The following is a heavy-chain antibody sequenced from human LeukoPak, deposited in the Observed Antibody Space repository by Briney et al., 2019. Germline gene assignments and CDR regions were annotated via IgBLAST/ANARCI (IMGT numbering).Heavy chain of an antibody. Sequence: QPGGSLRLSCAASGFTFSGSAMHWVRQASGKGLEWVGRIRSKANSYATAYAASVKGRFTISRDDSKNTAYLQMNSLKTEDTAVYYCTRTVGYNWFDPWGQEPWSPSPQ. CDR3: TRTVGYNWFDP. CDR1: GFTFSGSA. D-gene: IGHD1-26*01. J-gene: IGHJ5*02. CDR2: IRSKANSYAT. V-gene: IGHV3-73*01.